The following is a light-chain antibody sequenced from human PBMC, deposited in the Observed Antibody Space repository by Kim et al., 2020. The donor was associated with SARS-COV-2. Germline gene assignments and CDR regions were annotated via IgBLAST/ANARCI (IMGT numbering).Light chain of an antibody. CDR1: QSISGW. V-gene: IGKV1-5*03. J-gene: IGKJ1*01. CDR3: QQNNSYSGT. CDR2: KAS. Sequence: DIQMTQSPSTLSASVGDRVTITCRASQSISGWLAWYQQKPGKAPKLLIYKASSLESGVPSRFSGSGSGTEFTLTISSLQPDDFATYYCQQNNSYSGTFGQGTKVDIK.